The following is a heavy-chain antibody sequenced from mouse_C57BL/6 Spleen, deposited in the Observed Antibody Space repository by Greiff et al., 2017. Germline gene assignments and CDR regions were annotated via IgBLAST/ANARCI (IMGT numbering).Heavy chain of an antibody. CDR2: ISYDGSN. CDR1: GYSITSGYY. Sequence: EVKLMESGPGLVKPSQSLSLTCSVTGYSITSGYYWNWIRQFPGNKLEWMGYISYDGSNNYNPSLKNRISITRDTSKNQFFLKLNSVTTEETDTYYGARDPNGEGDAYGYCEVGGTGTKVTVAS. CDR3: ARDPNGEGDAYGYCEV. J-gene: IGHJ1*03. V-gene: IGHV3-6*01.